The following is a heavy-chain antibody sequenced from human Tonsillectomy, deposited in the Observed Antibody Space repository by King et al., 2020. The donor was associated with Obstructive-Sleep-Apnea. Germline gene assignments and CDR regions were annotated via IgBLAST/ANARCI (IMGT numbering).Heavy chain of an antibody. J-gene: IGHJ4*02. CDR1: GLTFDDFA. D-gene: IGHD3/OR15-3a*01. CDR2: ISWDGIRI. Sequence: DVQLVESGGVVVQPGGSLRLSCAASGLTFDDFAMHWVRQAPGKGLEWVSLISWDGIRIYYADAVKGRFTSSRDNSKNSLYLQMNSLRFEDTALYYYAKDLCPAGTGRTYFDYWGQGTLVTVSS. V-gene: IGHV3-43D*04. CDR3: AKDLCPAGTGRTYFDY.